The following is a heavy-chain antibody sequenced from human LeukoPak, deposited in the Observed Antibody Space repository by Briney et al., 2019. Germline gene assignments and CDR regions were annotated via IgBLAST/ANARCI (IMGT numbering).Heavy chain of an antibody. D-gene: IGHD3-22*01. J-gene: IGHJ4*02. CDR3: AKGRYYDSSGYYDY. CDR2: ISGSGDYT. V-gene: IGHV3-23*01. Sequence: GGSLRLSCAASGFTFSSHGMSWVRQAPGKGLEWVSTISGSGDYTYYADSVKGRFTISRDNSKNTLYLQMNSLRAEDTAVYYCAKGRYYDSSGYYDYWGQGTLVTVSS. CDR1: GFTFSSHG.